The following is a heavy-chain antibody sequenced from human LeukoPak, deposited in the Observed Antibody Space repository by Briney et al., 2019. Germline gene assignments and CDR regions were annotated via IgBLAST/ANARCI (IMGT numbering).Heavy chain of an antibody. Sequence: SETLSLTCTVSVGSISSGGYYWSWIRQHPGKGLEWIGYIYYSGSTYYNPSLKSRVTISVDTSKNRFSLKLSSVTAADTAVYYCARECSSGWYYFDYWGQGTLVTVSS. D-gene: IGHD6-19*01. J-gene: IGHJ4*02. CDR3: ARECSSGWYYFDY. CDR2: IYYSGST. CDR1: VGSISSGGYY. V-gene: IGHV4-31*03.